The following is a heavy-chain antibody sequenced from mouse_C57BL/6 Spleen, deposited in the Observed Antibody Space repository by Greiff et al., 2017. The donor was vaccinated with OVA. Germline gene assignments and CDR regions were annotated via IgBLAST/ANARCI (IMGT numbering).Heavy chain of an antibody. V-gene: IGHV5-4*01. D-gene: IGHD1-1*01. CDR3: ARDEDYGSSYVSYWYFDV. J-gene: IGHJ1*03. CDR2: ISDGGSYT. Sequence: EVQLVESGGGLVKPGGSLKLSCAASGFTFSSYAMSWVRQTPEKRLEWVATISDGGSYTYYPDNVKGRFTISRDNAKNNLYLQMSHLKSEDTAMYYCARDEDYGSSYVSYWYFDVWGTGTTVTVSS. CDR1: GFTFSSYA.